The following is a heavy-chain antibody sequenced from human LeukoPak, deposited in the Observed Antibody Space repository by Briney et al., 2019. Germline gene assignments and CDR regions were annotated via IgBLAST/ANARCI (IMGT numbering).Heavy chain of an antibody. Sequence: GGSLRLSCAASGFTFGSYAMYWVRQAPGKGLEWVSGISGSGGSTFYADSVKGRFTISRDNSENTVYLQMNSLRADDTAVYYCARTTAGYSSGRYPGWPVDYWGQGTLVTVSS. CDR3: ARTTAGYSSGRYPGWPVDY. CDR2: ISGSGGST. D-gene: IGHD6-19*01. V-gene: IGHV3-23*01. J-gene: IGHJ4*02. CDR1: GFTFGSYA.